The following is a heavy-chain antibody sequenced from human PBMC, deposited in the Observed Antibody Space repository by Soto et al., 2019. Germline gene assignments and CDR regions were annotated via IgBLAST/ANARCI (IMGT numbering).Heavy chain of an antibody. J-gene: IGHJ6*02. CDR2: INAGNGNT. CDR1: GYTFTSYA. Sequence: ASVKVSCKASGYTFTSYAMHWVRQAPGQRLERMGWINAGNGNTKYSQKFQGRVTITRDTSAGTAYMELSSLRSEDTAVYYCARVSSIAARLYYYYGMDVWGQGTTVTVSS. D-gene: IGHD6-6*01. V-gene: IGHV1-3*01. CDR3: ARVSSIAARLYYYYGMDV.